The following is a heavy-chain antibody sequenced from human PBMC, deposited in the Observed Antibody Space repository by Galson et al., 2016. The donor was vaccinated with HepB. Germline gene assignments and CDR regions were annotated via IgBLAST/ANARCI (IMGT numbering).Heavy chain of an antibody. Sequence: ETLSLTCTVSGGSISNYYWSWIRQPPGKGLEWFGYIYKSATTNSNPSLKSRVTISLDTSKNQFSLKLRSVTAADAAVYYCARVGATVTTEALGMDFWGQGTTVTVSS. D-gene: IGHD4-17*01. CDR2: IYKSATT. V-gene: IGHV4-59*01. CDR3: ARVGATVTTEALGMDF. CDR1: GGSISNYY. J-gene: IGHJ6*02.